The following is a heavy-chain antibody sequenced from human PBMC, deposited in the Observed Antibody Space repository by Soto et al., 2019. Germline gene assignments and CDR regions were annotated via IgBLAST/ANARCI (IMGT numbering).Heavy chain of an antibody. CDR3: ARDWRPLTVTTSRVNWFDP. V-gene: IGHV3-21*01. J-gene: IGHJ5*02. Sequence: GGSLRLSCAASGFTFSSYSMNWVRQAPGKGLEWVSSISSSSSYIYYADSVKGRFTISRDNAKNSLYLQMNSLRAEDTAVYYCARDWRPLTVTTSRVNWFDPWGQGTLVTVSS. CDR1: GFTFSSYS. D-gene: IGHD4-4*01. CDR2: ISSSSSYI.